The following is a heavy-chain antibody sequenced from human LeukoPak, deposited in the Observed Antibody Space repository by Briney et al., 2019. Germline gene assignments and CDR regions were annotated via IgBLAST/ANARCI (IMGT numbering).Heavy chain of an antibody. Sequence: ASVKLSCKASGSTFTGYFMHWVRQAPGQGLEWMGWINPNIGATKYARKFQGRVSMTRDTSISTAYMELSRLRSDDTAVYYCARGQLTDDLDYWGRGTLVTVSS. CDR2: INPNIGAT. J-gene: IGHJ4*02. D-gene: IGHD1-14*01. V-gene: IGHV1-2*02. CDR1: GSTFTGYF. CDR3: ARGQLTDDLDY.